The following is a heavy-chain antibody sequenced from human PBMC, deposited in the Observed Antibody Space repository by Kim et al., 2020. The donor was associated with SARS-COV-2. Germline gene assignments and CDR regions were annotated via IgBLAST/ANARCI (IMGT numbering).Heavy chain of an antibody. Sequence: GGSLRLSCAASGFTFSSYGMHWVRQAPGKGLEWVAVISYDGSNKYYADSVKGRFTISRDNSKNTLYLQMNSLRAEDTAVYYCAKDLDGVRGVIIDYYGMDVWGQGTTVTVSS. J-gene: IGHJ6*02. V-gene: IGHV3-30*18. CDR1: GFTFSSYG. CDR2: ISYDGSNK. D-gene: IGHD3-10*01. CDR3: AKDLDGVRGVIIDYYGMDV.